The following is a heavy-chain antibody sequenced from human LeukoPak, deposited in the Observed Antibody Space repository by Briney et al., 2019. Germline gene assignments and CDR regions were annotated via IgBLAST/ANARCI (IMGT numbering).Heavy chain of an antibody. J-gene: IGHJ4*02. CDR1: GGTFSSYA. V-gene: IGHV1-69*13. Sequence: ASVKVSCKASGGTFSSYAISWVRQAPGQGLEWMGGIIPIFGTANYAQKFQGRVTITADESTSTAYMELSSLRSEDTAVYYCARFATDDYVWGSYRSWYFDYWGQGTLVTVSS. CDR2: IIPIFGTA. D-gene: IGHD3-16*02. CDR3: ARFATDDYVWGSYRSWYFDY.